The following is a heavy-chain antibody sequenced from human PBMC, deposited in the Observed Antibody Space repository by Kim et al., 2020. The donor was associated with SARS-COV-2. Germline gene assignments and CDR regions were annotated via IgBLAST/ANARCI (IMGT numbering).Heavy chain of an antibody. Sequence: GGSLRLSCAASGFTFSSYGMHWVRQAPGKGLEWVAVIWYDGSNKYYADSVKGRFTISRDNSKNTLYLQMNSLRAEDTAVYYCATDAYYYGSGSYLSNDYWGQGTLVTVSS. CDR1: GFTFSSYG. CDR3: ATDAYYYGSGSYLSNDY. D-gene: IGHD3-10*01. J-gene: IGHJ4*02. V-gene: IGHV3-33*01. CDR2: IWYDGSNK.